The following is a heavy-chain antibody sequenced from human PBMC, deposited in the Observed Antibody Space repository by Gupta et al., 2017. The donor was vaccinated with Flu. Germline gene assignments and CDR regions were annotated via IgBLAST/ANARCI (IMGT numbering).Heavy chain of an antibody. CDR3: ARFHSAGY. J-gene: IGHJ4*02. Sequence: EVQLVESGGGSVQPGASLRLSCVVSGFTFSNYWMYWVRQAPGKGLVWVSRINTEGSTTQYADSVKGRFTISRDNAKSTVYLQMNSLRVEDTAVYYCARFHSAGYWGQGTLVTVSS. CDR2: INTEGSTT. V-gene: IGHV3-74*01. D-gene: IGHD6-13*01. CDR1: GFTFSNYW.